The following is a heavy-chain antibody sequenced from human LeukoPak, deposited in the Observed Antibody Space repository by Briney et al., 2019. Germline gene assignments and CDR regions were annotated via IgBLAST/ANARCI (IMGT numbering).Heavy chain of an antibody. J-gene: IGHJ4*02. CDR1: VGSIRGYY. Sequence: SETLSLTCDVSVGSIRGYYWSWIRQSPEKGLEWIGYIYSSGSTNYNPSLKSRVTMSVDTSKNQLSLKVSSVTAADTAVYYCARGPRDYYDSSGFGYYWGQGTLVTVSS. V-gene: IGHV4-59*01. CDR3: ARGPRDYYDSSGFGYY. D-gene: IGHD3-22*01. CDR2: IYSSGST.